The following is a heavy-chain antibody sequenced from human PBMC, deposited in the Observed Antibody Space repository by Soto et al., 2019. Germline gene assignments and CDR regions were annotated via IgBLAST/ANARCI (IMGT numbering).Heavy chain of an antibody. V-gene: IGHV3-23*01. Sequence: EVQLLEAGGGLVQPGGSLRLSCAASGFTFSNYAMTWVRQAPGKRLEWVSAINGDGGGNGGSTYYADSVKGRFTISRDNSRNTPYLHMNNLRVEHTAVYYCAKRPLTWYLGLDYWGQGALVTVSS. J-gene: IGHJ4*02. CDR1: GFTFSNYA. D-gene: IGHD3-9*01. CDR2: INGDGGGNGGST. CDR3: AKRPLTWYLGLDY.